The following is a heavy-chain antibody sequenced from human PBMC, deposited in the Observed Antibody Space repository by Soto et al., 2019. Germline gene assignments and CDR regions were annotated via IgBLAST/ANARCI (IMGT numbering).Heavy chain of an antibody. J-gene: IGHJ4*02. CDR1: AFIFSDHS. CDR2: IGDTGTFI. CDR3: ARDQRYLIQGYSDY. V-gene: IGHV3-21*01. D-gene: IGHD4-4*01. Sequence: EVQLVESGGGLVKPGGSLRLSCVGSAFIFSDHSMNWVRQAPGKGLEWVTSIGDTGTFIYYADSVKGRFTISRDNAKNSLFLQMDSMRPEDTDVYYCARDQRYLIQGYSDYRGQGVLVTVSS.